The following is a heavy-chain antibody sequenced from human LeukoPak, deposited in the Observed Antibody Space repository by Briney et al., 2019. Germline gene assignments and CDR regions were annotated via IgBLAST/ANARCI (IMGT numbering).Heavy chain of an antibody. CDR2: NYYSGSP. CDR1: GASISSSSYY. D-gene: IGHD1-1*01. V-gene: IGHV4-39*07. J-gene: IGHJ4*02. Sequence: PSETLSLTCTVSGASISSSSYYWGWIRPPPGKGLEWIGNNYYSGSPYYNPSLKSRVTISGDTSKNQYSLKLTSVTAADTAVYYCGKQGELEVFDYWGKGTLLTVSS. CDR3: GKQGELEVFDY.